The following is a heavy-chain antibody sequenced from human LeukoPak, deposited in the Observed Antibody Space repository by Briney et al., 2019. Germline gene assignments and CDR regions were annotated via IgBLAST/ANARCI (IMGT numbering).Heavy chain of an antibody. D-gene: IGHD2-8*02. V-gene: IGHV3-13*04. CDR3: ARGLGRSTALDV. Sequence: GRSLRLSCAASGFTSSNYDMHCVRHATAKGLECVLVISRTGFPHYPDSVSGRFTISRENAKNSMYLQMKSLRAGDTAVYYCARGLGRSTALDVWGRGTMVTVSS. CDR1: GFTSSNYD. CDR2: ISRTGFP. J-gene: IGHJ3*01.